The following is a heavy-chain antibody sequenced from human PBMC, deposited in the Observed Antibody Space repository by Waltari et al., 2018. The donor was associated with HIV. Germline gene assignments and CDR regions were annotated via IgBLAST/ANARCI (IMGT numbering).Heavy chain of an antibody. V-gene: IGHV4-59*01. J-gene: IGHJ6*02. Sequence: QVQLQESGPGLVKPSETLSLTCTVSGGSISSYYWSWIRQPPGKGLEWIGYIYYSGSTNYNPSLKSRVTISVDTSKNQFSLKLSSVTAADTAVYYCARDEISSGFPYYYYGMDVWGQGTTVTVSS. CDR1: GGSISSYY. D-gene: IGHD6-25*01. CDR2: IYYSGST. CDR3: ARDEISSGFPYYYYGMDV.